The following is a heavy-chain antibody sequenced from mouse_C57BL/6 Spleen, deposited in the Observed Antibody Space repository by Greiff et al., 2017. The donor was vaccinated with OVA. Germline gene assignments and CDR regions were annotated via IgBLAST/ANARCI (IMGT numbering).Heavy chain of an antibody. J-gene: IGHJ2*01. D-gene: IGHD1-1*02. Sequence: VQLQQPGAELVKPGASVKLSCKASGYTFTSYWMHWVKQRPGQGLEWIGMIHPNRGSTNYNEKFKSKATLTVDKSSSTAYMQLSSLTSEDSAVYYVAIYVGVGKYCFDYWGQGTTLTVSS. CDR3: AIYVGVGKYCFDY. V-gene: IGHV1-64*01. CDR1: GYTFTSYW. CDR2: IHPNRGST.